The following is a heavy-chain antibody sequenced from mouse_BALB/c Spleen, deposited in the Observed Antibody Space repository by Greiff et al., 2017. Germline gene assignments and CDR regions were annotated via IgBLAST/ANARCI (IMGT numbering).Heavy chain of an antibody. J-gene: IGHJ2*01. Sequence: EVKLVESGPELVKPGASVKISCKASGYTFTDYNMHWVKQSHGKSLEWIGYIYPYNGGTGYNQKFKSKATLTVDNSSSTAYMELRSLTSEDSAVYYCAKGLDYWGQGTTLTVSS. CDR2: IYPYNGGT. CDR1: GYTFTDYN. CDR3: AKGLDY. V-gene: IGHV1S29*02.